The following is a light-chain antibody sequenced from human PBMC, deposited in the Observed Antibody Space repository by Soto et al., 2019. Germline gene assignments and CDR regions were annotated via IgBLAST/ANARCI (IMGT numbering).Light chain of an antibody. CDR2: EVS. Sequence: QSALTQPASVSGSPGQSITISCTGTSSDVGGYKYVSWYQQHPGKAPKLMIYEVSKRPSGVSNRFSGSKSGNTASLTISGLQAEDEADYYCCSYAGSSTFLFGGGTKLTVL. V-gene: IGLV2-23*02. CDR1: SSDVGGYKY. CDR3: CSYAGSSTFL. J-gene: IGLJ3*02.